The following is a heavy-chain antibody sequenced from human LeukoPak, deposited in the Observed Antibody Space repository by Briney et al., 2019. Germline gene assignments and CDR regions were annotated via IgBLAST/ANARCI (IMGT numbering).Heavy chain of an antibody. D-gene: IGHD1-14*01. J-gene: IGHJ4*02. CDR2: TYYTSKWYN. CDR1: GDSVSSNSAA. CDR3: ARDPPTNPGYFDY. V-gene: IGHV6-1*01. Sequence: SXTLSLTCAISGDSVSSNSAAWNWLRQSPARGLEWLGRTYYTSKWYNDYAVSVKSRITITPDTSKNQFSLQLNSVTPEDTAVYYCARDPPTNPGYFDYWGQGTLVTVSS.